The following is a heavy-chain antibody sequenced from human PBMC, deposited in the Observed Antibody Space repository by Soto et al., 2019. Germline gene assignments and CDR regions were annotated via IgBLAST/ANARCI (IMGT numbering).Heavy chain of an antibody. J-gene: IGHJ4*02. D-gene: IGHD3-22*01. CDR2: IIPIFGTA. Sequence: QVQLVQSGAEVKKPGSSVKVSCKASGGTFSSYAISWVRQAPGQGLEWMGGIIPIFGTANYAQKFQGRVTMTADESTSTAYMELSSLRSEDTVVSYCAGYYYDSSGTPFDYWGQGTLVTVSS. CDR1: GGTFSSYA. V-gene: IGHV1-69*01. CDR3: AGYYYDSSGTPFDY.